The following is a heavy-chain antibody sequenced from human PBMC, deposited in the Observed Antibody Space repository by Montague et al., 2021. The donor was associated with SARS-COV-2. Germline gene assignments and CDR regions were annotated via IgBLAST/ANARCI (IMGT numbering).Heavy chain of an antibody. Sequence: SETLSLTCTVSGYSISSGYYWGWIRQPPGKGLEWIGSIYHSGSTYYNPSLKSRVTISVDTSKNQFSLKLSSVTAADTAVYYCARGRRYCSGGSCYSGWFDPWGQGTLVTVSS. CDR1: GYSISSGYY. CDR3: ARGRRYCSGGSCYSGWFDP. CDR2: IYHSGST. J-gene: IGHJ5*02. V-gene: IGHV4-38-2*02. D-gene: IGHD2-15*01.